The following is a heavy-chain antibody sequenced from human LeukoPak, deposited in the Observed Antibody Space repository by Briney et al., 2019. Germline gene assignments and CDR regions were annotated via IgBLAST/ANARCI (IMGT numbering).Heavy chain of an antibody. J-gene: IGHJ4*02. CDR2: ISWNSGNI. CDR3: VRPAGDSNAYYYLDY. V-gene: IGHV3-9*01. D-gene: IGHD3-22*01. CDR1: GFTFDDFA. Sequence: PGWSLRLSCPASGFTFDDFAIHWVRQAPGKGLEWDSGISWNSGNIGYADSVKGRFNISRDSAKNSLYLQMNSLRGEDTALYYCVRPAGDSNAYYYLDYWGQGTLVTVSS.